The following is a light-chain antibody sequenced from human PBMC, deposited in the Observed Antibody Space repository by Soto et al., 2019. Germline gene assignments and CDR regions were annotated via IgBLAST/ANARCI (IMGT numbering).Light chain of an antibody. CDR2: GAS. CDR1: QSIINNY. CDR3: QQYGGAPTT. Sequence: EIVLTQSPGTPSLSPGERASLSCRASQSIINNYVAWYQQKPGQAPRLLIYGASIRATGIPDRFSGSGSGTDFTLSISRLEPEDFAVYICQQYGGAPTTFGGGTKVDIK. J-gene: IGKJ4*01. V-gene: IGKV3-20*01.